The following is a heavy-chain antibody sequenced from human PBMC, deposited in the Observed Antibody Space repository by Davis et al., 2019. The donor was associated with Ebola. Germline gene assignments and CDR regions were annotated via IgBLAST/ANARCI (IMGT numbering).Heavy chain of an antibody. CDR1: GFTFSSYS. Sequence: GESLKISCAASGFTFSSYSMNWVRQAPGKGLEWVSHISSSGSTKYYANSVKGRFTVSRDNTKDSLYLQLESLRAEDTAVYYCAREEALQVMLYWGQGTLVTVSS. J-gene: IGHJ4*02. V-gene: IGHV3-48*04. D-gene: IGHD2-21*01. CDR3: AREEALQVMLY. CDR2: ISSSGSTK.